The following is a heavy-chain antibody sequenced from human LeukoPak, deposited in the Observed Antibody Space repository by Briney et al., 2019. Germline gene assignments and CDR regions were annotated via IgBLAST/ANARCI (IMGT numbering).Heavy chain of an antibody. Sequence: SETLSLTCTVSGASISGTAYYWGWVRQPPRKGLEWIGNIYYSGSTYYNASLQSRATISIDTSKNQFSLKLSSVTAADTAVYYCARRVHYGDYFDYWGQGTLVTVSS. V-gene: IGHV4-39*01. CDR3: ARRVHYGDYFDY. CDR1: GASISGTAYY. CDR2: IYYSGST. D-gene: IGHD4-17*01. J-gene: IGHJ4*02.